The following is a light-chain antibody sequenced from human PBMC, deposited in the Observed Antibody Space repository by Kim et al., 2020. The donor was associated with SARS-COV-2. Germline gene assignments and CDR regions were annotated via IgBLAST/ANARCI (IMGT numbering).Light chain of an antibody. CDR3: LLSYSGAWV. J-gene: IGLJ3*02. V-gene: IGLV7-46*01. Sequence: PGETVTLPCGSSTGPVTSSHYPYWFQQRPGQAPRTLISDTGNTHSWTPARFSGSLLGDKAALTRSGAQPEDEADYYCLLSYSGAWVFGGGTRLTVL. CDR2: DTG. CDR1: TGPVTSSHY.